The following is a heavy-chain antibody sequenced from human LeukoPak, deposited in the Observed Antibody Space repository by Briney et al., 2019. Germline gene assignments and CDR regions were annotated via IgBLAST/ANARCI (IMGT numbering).Heavy chain of an antibody. CDR1: GYTFTSYY. CDR2: INPSGGST. Sequence: GASVKVSCKASGYTFTSYYMHWVRQAPGQGLEWMGIINPSGGSTSYAQKFQGRVTITADESTSTAYMELSSLRSEDTAVYYCARDASYYDSSGYRNTNFDYWGQGTLVTVSS. D-gene: IGHD3-22*01. V-gene: IGHV1-46*01. CDR3: ARDASYYDSSGYRNTNFDY. J-gene: IGHJ4*02.